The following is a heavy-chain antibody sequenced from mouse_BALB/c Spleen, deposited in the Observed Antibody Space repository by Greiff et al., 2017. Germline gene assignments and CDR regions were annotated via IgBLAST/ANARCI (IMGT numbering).Heavy chain of an antibody. CDR3: TPYGTNWYVDV. Sequence: QVQLQQSGAELVRPGASVTLSCKASGYTFTDYEMHWVKQTPVHGLEWIGAIDPETGGTAYNQKFKGKATLTADKSSSTAYMELRSLTSEDSAVYYCTPYGTNWYVDVWGAGTTVTVSS. CDR2: IDPETGGT. D-gene: IGHD2-10*02. CDR1: GYTFTDYE. V-gene: IGHV1-15*01. J-gene: IGHJ1*01.